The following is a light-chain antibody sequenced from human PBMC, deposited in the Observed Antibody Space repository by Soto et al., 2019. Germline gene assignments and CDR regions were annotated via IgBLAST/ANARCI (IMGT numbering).Light chain of an antibody. CDR1: SSDVGGYNY. J-gene: IGLJ1*01. CDR3: SSYAGSNIV. CDR2: EVS. V-gene: IGLV2-8*01. Sequence: QSALTQPPSASGSPGQSATISCTGTSSDVGGYNYVSWYQQHPGKAPKLMIYEVSKRPSGVPDRFSGSKSGNTASLTVSGLQAEDEADYYCSSYAGSNIVFGTGTKVTVL.